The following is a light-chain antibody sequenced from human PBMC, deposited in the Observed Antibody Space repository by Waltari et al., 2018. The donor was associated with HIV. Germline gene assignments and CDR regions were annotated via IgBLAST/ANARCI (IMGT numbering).Light chain of an antibody. Sequence: NFKLTQPLSVSESPGKTVTISCTRSSGNIASNSVQWYQQRPGSAPTTLIYEDNQRPSGVPDRFSGSIDSSSNSASLTISGLKTEDEADYYCQSYDSNDPWVFGGGTKLTVL. CDR1: SGNIASNS. J-gene: IGLJ3*02. CDR3: QSYDSNDPWV. CDR2: EDN. V-gene: IGLV6-57*04.